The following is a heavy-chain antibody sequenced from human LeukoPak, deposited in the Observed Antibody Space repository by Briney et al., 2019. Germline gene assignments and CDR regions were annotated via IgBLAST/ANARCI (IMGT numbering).Heavy chain of an antibody. J-gene: IGHJ4*02. Sequence: SVKVSCKASGGTFSSYAISWVRQAPGQGLEWMGGIIPIFGTANYAQKFQGRVTITADESTNTAYMELSSLRSEDTAVYYCARYYDSSGYSSTYFDYWGQGTLVTVSS. CDR1: GGTFSSYA. CDR3: ARYYDSSGYSSTYFDY. D-gene: IGHD3-22*01. V-gene: IGHV1-69*13. CDR2: IIPIFGTA.